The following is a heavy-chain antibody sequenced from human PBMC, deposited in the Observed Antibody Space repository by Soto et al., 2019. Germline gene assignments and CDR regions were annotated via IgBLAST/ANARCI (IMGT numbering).Heavy chain of an antibody. Sequence: GGSLRLSCAASGFTFSSDWMHWVRQAPGKGLVWVSRINTDGSGTTYADSVKGRFTISRDNAKNMVYLQMNSLRAEDTAVYYCARAYYYGSGSYTFDYWGQGTLVTVSS. D-gene: IGHD3-10*01. V-gene: IGHV3-74*01. CDR3: ARAYYYGSGSYTFDY. CDR2: INTDGSGT. CDR1: GFTFSSDW. J-gene: IGHJ4*02.